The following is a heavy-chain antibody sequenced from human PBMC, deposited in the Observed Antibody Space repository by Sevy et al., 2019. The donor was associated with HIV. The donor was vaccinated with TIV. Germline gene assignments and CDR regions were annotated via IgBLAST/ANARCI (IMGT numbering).Heavy chain of an antibody. CDR1: GFIFSNYY. D-gene: IGHD2-15*01. V-gene: IGHV3-48*01. Sequence: GGSLTLSCAASGFIFSNYYMTWVRHAPGKGLEWVSYISDRSDTISYADSVKGRFTISRDNAKNALYLQMSSLRGEDTAVYYCARVRDRYCSGGSCYYGYFFDYWGQGTLVTVSS. J-gene: IGHJ4*02. CDR3: ARVRDRYCSGGSCYYGYFFDY. CDR2: ISDRSDTI.